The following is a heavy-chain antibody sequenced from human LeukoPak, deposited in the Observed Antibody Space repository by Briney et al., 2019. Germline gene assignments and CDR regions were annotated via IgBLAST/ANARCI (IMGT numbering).Heavy chain of an antibody. CDR3: ARRTDSGSYLDY. CDR2: IYPRDSDT. J-gene: IGHJ4*02. CDR1: GYTPTIYW. D-gene: IGHD1-26*01. V-gene: IGHV5-51*01. Sequence: ESLNISSTRSGYTPTIYWIGSVRHMPAKGLGRRGVIYPRDSDTRYSTSFQGQVTISADKSISTPYLQWSSVKASDTAMYYCARRTDSGSYLDYWGRGTLVTVSS.